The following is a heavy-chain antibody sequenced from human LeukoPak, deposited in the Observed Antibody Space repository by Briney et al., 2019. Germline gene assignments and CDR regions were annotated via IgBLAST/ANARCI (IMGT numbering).Heavy chain of an antibody. CDR2: IWYDGSEK. CDR1: GFTFSTYG. Sequence: GGSLRLSCAASGFTFSTYGMHWVRQAPGKGLEWVAVIWYDGSEKYYADSVKGRYTISRDNSKNTLYLQMNSLRAEDTAVYYCAKSTSDVGDYYYYYYMDVWGKGTTVTVSS. V-gene: IGHV3-33*06. D-gene: IGHD2/OR15-2a*01. J-gene: IGHJ6*03. CDR3: AKSTSDVGDYYYYYYMDV.